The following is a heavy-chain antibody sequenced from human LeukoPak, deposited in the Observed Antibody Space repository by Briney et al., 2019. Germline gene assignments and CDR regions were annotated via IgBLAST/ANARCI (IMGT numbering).Heavy chain of an antibody. D-gene: IGHD3-10*01. Sequence: PGGSLRLSCAASGITFSSCHMNRVRQAPGKGMEWVSYISSSGRTIYYADSVKGRFTISRDNAKNSLYLQMNSLRAEDTAVYYCASHFGSGYFDYWGQGTLVTVSP. CDR1: GITFSSCH. CDR2: ISSSGRTI. J-gene: IGHJ4*02. CDR3: ASHFGSGYFDY. V-gene: IGHV3-48*03.